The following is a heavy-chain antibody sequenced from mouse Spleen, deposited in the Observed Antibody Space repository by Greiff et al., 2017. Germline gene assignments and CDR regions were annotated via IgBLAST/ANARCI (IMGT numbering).Heavy chain of an antibody. Sequence: QVQLQQSGTELVKPGASVKLSCKASGYTFTSYWMHWVKQRPGQGLEWIGNINPSNGGTNYNEKFKSKATLTVDKSSSTAYMQLSSLTSEDSAVYYCARWGYYGSYWYFDVWGAGTTVTVSS. CDR3: ARWGYYGSYWYFDV. J-gene: IGHJ1*01. D-gene: IGHD1-1*01. CDR2: INPSNGGT. CDR1: GYTFTSYW. V-gene: IGHV1-53*01.